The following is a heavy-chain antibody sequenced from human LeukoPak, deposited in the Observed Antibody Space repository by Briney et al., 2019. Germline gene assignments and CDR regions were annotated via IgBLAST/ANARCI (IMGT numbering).Heavy chain of an antibody. CDR2: IGGGGSST. D-gene: IGHD3-22*01. V-gene: IGHV3-23*01. CDR1: GFTLRSYA. Sequence: GGSLRLSFAASGFTLRSYAMGWVRQAPGKGLGWVPVIGGGGSSTSYADSMKGRFTISRDHAINSVFPQMNSLRAEDTAVYFCARDRALYDRRGYYYTEDDYWGQGTQVTVSS. CDR3: ARDRALYDRRGYYYTEDDY. J-gene: IGHJ4*02.